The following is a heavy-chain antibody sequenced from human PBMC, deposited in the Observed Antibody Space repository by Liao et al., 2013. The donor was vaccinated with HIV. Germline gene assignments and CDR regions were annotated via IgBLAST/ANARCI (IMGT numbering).Heavy chain of an antibody. Sequence: QVQLQQWGAGLLKPSETLSLTCAVYGGSFSGYYWSWIRQPPGKGLEWIGESTHSGSTNYNPSLKSRVSISVDTSKNQFSLKLSSVTAADTAVYYCASGPYYYDSSGYPGWFDYWGQGNPWSPSPQ. CDR2: STHSGST. CDR1: GGSFSGYY. J-gene: IGHJ4*02. D-gene: IGHD3-22*01. CDR3: ASGPYYYDSSGYPGWFDY. V-gene: IGHV4-34*01.